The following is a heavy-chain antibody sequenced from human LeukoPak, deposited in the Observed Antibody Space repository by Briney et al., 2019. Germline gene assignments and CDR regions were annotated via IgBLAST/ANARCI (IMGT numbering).Heavy chain of an antibody. CDR1: GGSISSYY. D-gene: IGHD5-18*01. Sequence: SETLSLTCTVSGGSISSYYWSWIRQRPGKGLEWIGYIYYSGSTNYNPSLKSRVTISVDTSKNQFSLKLSSVTAADTAVYYCARSGYSYGSSGFYFDYWGQGTLVTVSS. V-gene: IGHV4-59*01. CDR3: ARSGYSYGSSGFYFDY. J-gene: IGHJ4*02. CDR2: IYYSGST.